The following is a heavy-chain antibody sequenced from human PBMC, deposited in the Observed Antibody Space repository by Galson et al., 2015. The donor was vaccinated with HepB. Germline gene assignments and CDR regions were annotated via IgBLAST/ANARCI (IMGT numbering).Heavy chain of an antibody. Sequence: LSLTCTVSGGSISSSSYYWGWIRQPPGKGLEWIGSIYYSGSTYYNPSLKSRVTTSVDTSKNQFSLKLSSVTAADTAVYYCARYCSSTSCYTDAFDIWGQGTMVTVSS. CDR2: IYYSGST. V-gene: IGHV4-39*01. CDR1: GGSISSSSYY. CDR3: ARYCSSTSCYTDAFDI. J-gene: IGHJ3*02. D-gene: IGHD2-2*02.